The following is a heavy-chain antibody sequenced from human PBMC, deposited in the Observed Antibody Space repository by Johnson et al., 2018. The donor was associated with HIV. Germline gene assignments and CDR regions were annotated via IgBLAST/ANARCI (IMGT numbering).Heavy chain of an antibody. D-gene: IGHD2-15*01. CDR1: GFTFSSYA. V-gene: IGHV3-30-3*02. CDR3: AKPGGAQFLGSYGAFDI. J-gene: IGHJ3*02. Sequence: QVQLVESGGGVVQPGRSLRLSCVASGFTFSSYAMHWVRQAPGKGLEWVALISYDGSNKYYADSVKGRFTISRDNSKNKLYLQMNSLRAEDTAVYYCAKPGGAQFLGSYGAFDIWGQGTMVTVSS. CDR2: ISYDGSNK.